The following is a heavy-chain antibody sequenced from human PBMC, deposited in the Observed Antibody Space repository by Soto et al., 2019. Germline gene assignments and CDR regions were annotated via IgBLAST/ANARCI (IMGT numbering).Heavy chain of an antibody. D-gene: IGHD1-7*01. J-gene: IGHJ4*02. CDR3: AHRRIGVSQWNYGDFDY. V-gene: IGHV2-5*02. Sequence: QITLKESGPTLVKPTQTLTLTCTFSGFLLSTSGVGLGWIRQPPGKALEGFVIIYWDDDKRYSPSLRGRLTITKDTSKNQVVLTMTNVDPEDTATYFCAHRRIGVSQWNYGDFDYWGQGILVTVSS. CDR2: IYWDDDK. CDR1: GFLLSTSGVG.